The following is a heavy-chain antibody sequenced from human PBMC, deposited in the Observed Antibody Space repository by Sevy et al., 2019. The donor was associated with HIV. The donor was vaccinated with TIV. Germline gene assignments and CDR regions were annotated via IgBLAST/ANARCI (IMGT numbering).Heavy chain of an antibody. D-gene: IGHD2-2*01. V-gene: IGHV3-74*01. J-gene: IGHJ6*02. CDR3: VRQRGDTVVLPDVLPDYGMDV. CDR2: INGDGRST. CDR1: GLTFSSYW. Sequence: GGSLILSCAASGLTFSSYWMHWVRQAPGKGLVWVSRINGDGRSTRYADSMKGLFTISRDNAKNTLYLQMNRLRAEDTAVYYCVRQRGDTVVLPDVLPDYGMDVWGQGTTVTVSS.